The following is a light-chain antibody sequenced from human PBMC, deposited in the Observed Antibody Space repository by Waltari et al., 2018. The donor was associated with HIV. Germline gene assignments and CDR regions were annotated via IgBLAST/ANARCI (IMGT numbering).Light chain of an antibody. V-gene: IGLV3-10*01. CDR3: YSTDSSGNHRV. CDR1: ALPKKY. CDR2: EDS. Sequence: SYELTQPPSVSVSPGQTARITCSGDALPKKYAYWYQQKSGQAPVLVIYEDSKLPSGIPEGVLCSSSGTMATLTISGAQVEDEADYYCYSTDSSGNHRVFGGGTKLTVL. J-gene: IGLJ2*01.